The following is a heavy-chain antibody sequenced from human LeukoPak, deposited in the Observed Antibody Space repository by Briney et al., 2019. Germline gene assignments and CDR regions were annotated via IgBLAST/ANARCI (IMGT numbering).Heavy chain of an antibody. CDR2: IYYSGST. V-gene: IGHV4-30-4*08. CDR3: ARDGSNYAALDY. Sequence: SETLSLTCTVSGGSISSGDYYWGWIRQPPGKGLELIGYIYYSGSTYYNPSLKSRVTVSVDTSKNQFSLKLSSVTAADTAVYYCARDGSNYAALDYWGQGTLVTVSS. CDR1: GGSISSGDYY. D-gene: IGHD4-11*01. J-gene: IGHJ4*02.